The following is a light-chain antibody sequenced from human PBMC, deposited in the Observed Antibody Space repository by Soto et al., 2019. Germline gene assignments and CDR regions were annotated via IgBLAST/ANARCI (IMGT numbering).Light chain of an antibody. V-gene: IGKV3-15*01. CDR1: QSVSSN. Sequence: EIVMTQSPDTLSVSPGERATISCRASQSVSSNLAWYQQKPGQAPRLLIYGASTRATGIPARFSGSGSGTEFTLTISSLQSEDFAVYYCQQYNNWWTFGQGTKVEIK. J-gene: IGKJ1*01. CDR2: GAS. CDR3: QQYNNWWT.